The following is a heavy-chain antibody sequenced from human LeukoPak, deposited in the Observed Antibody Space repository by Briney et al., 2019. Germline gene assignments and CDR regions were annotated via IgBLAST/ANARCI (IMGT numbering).Heavy chain of an antibody. Sequence: SETLSLTCAVYGGSFSGYYWSWIRQPPGEGLEWIGEINHSGSTNYNPSLKSRVTISVDTSKNQFSLKLSSVTAADTAVYYCASNFYSSSWYDGWFDPWGQGTLVTVSS. CDR1: GGSFSGYY. CDR2: INHSGST. D-gene: IGHD6-13*01. CDR3: ASNFYSSSWYDGWFDP. V-gene: IGHV4-34*01. J-gene: IGHJ5*02.